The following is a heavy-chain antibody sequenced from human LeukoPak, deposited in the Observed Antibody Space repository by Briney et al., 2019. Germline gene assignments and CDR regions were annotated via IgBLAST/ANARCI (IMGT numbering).Heavy chain of an antibody. V-gene: IGHV3-30-3*01. D-gene: IGHD1-26*01. CDR2: ISYDGSNK. Sequence: LGGSLRLSCAASGFTFSSYAMHWVRQAPGKGLEWVAVISYDGSNKYYADSVKGRFTISRDNSKNTLYLQMNSLRAEDTAVYYCARVSELLPFDYWGQGTLVTVSS. CDR1: GFTFSSYA. CDR3: ARVSELLPFDY. J-gene: IGHJ4*02.